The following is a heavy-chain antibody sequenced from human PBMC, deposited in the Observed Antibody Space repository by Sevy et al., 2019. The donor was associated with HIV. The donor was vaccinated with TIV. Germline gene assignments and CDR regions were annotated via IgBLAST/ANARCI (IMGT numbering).Heavy chain of an antibody. CDR3: ARGSGDRSGWFDP. J-gene: IGHJ5*02. Sequence: ASVKVSCKASGYTFTSYYMNWVRQAPGQGLEWMGIVNPSGGSTSYAQKFQGRVTMTRDTSTSTVYMELSRLRSEDTAVYYCARGSGDRSGWFDPWGQGTLVTVSS. CDR2: VNPSGGST. CDR1: GYTFTSYY. D-gene: IGHD2-21*01. V-gene: IGHV1-46*01.